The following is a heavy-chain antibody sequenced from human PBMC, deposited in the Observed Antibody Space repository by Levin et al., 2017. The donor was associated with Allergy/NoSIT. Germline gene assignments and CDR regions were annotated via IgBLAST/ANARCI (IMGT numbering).Heavy chain of an antibody. V-gene: IGHV3-30*18. Sequence: GESLKISCAASGFSFSNYGMHWVRQAPGKGLEWVAVISFDGRITYYADSVKGRFTVSRDNSKNTLFLQMNSLKTEDTSLYYCAKAGDGLRVPMSGGLYYLDSWGQGTLATVFS. CDR1: GFSFSNYG. CDR3: AKAGDGLRVPMSGGLYYLDS. J-gene: IGHJ4*02. D-gene: IGHD3-16*01. CDR2: ISFDGRIT.